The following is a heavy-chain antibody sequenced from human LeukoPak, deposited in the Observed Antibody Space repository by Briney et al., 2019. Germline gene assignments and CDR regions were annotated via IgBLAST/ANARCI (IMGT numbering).Heavy chain of an antibody. Sequence: ASVKVSCKASGGTFSSYAISWVRQAPGQGLEWMGGIIPIFGTANYAQKFQGRVTITTDESTSTAYTELSSLRSEDTAVYYCASQPHLAAAGTQSPHYYYMDVWGKGTTVTVSS. V-gene: IGHV1-69*05. J-gene: IGHJ6*03. CDR1: GGTFSSYA. D-gene: IGHD6-13*01. CDR3: ASQPHLAAAGTQSPHYYYMDV. CDR2: IIPIFGTA.